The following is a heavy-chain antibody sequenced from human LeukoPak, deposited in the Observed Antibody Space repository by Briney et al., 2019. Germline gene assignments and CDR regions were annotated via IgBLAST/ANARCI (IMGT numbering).Heavy chain of an antibody. CDR3: ARESRPYGRGLDY. D-gene: IGHD4-17*01. CDR1: GGSISSSSYY. CDR2: IYYSGST. Sequence: PSETLSLTCTVSGGSISSSSYYWGWIRQPPGKGLEWIGYIYYSGSTYYNPSLKSRVTISVDTSNNQFSLKLSSVTAADTAVYYCARESRPYGRGLDYWGQGTLVTVSS. J-gene: IGHJ4*02. V-gene: IGHV4-31*03.